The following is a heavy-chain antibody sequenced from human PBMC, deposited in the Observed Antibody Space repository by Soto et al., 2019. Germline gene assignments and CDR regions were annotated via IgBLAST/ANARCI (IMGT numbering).Heavy chain of an antibody. CDR2: ISSSSSYI. V-gene: IGHV3-21*01. CDR3: ARVAVNSGSPRGAFDI. Sequence: GGSLRLSCAASGFTFSSYSMNWFRQAPGKGLEWVSSISSSSSYIYYADSVKGRFTISRDNAKNSLYLQMNSLRAEDTAVYYCARVAVNSGSPRGAFDIWGQGTMVTVSS. CDR1: GFTFSSYS. D-gene: IGHD6-19*01. J-gene: IGHJ3*02.